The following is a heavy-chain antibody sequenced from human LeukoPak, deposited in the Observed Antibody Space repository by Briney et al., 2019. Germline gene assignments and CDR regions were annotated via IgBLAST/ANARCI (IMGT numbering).Heavy chain of an antibody. CDR3: ARGPPLYNWNYGYFQH. D-gene: IGHD1-7*01. Sequence: SETLSLTCTVSGYSISSGYYWGWIRQPPGKGLEWIGNIYHSGSTYYNPSLKSRVTISVDASKNQFSLKLGSVTAADTAVYYCARGPPLYNWNYGYFQHWGQGTLVTVSS. V-gene: IGHV4-38-2*02. CDR2: IYHSGST. J-gene: IGHJ1*01. CDR1: GYSISSGYY.